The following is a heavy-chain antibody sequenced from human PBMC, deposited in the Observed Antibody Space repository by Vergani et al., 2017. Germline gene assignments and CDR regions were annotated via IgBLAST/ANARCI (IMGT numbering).Heavy chain of an antibody. D-gene: IGHD6-19*01. CDR2: IKQDGSEK. Sequence: EVLLVESGGGLVQPGGSLRLSCAASGFTFSAYWMNWVRQAPGKGLEWVANIKQDGSEKYYVDSVKGRFTISRDNSKNTLYLQMNSLRAEDTAVYYCAKEFWGSSGWYRGPFDYWGQGTLVTVSS. V-gene: IGHV3-7*03. CDR3: AKEFWGSSGWYRGPFDY. CDR1: GFTFSAYW. J-gene: IGHJ4*02.